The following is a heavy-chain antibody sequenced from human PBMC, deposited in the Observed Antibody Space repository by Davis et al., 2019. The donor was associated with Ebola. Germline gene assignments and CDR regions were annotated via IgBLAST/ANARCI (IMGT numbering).Heavy chain of an antibody. CDR2: IYYSGST. CDR1: GGSISSGGYY. D-gene: IGHD2-15*01. V-gene: IGHV4-31*03. CDR3: ARGRGCSGGSCYYYYGMDV. Sequence: LRLSCTVSGGSISSGGYYWSWIRQHPGKGLEWIGYIYYSGSTYYNPSLKSRVTISVDTSKNQFSLKLSSVTAADTAVYYCARGRGCSGGSCYYYYGMDVWGQGTTVTVSS. J-gene: IGHJ6*02.